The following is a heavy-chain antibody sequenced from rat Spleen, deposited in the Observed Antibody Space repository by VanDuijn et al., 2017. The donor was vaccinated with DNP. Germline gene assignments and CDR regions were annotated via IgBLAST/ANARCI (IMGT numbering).Heavy chain of an antibody. CDR2: ISSGGST. CDR1: GFSLTDYS. CDR3: TRVDD. J-gene: IGHJ2*01. Sequence: QVQLKESGPGMVQPSQTLSLTCTVSGFSLTDYSVHWVRQPPGKVLEWIAAISSGGSTYYNSALKSRLSISRDTSKGQVFLKRNSLQTEDTAIYYCTRVDDWGQGVMVTVSS. V-gene: IGHV2-19*01.